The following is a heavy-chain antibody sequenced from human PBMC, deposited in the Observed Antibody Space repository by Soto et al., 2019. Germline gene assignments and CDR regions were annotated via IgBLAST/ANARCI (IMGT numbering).Heavy chain of an antibody. CDR3: ARGIAAAGTWGLSYFDY. V-gene: IGHV4-34*01. D-gene: IGHD6-13*01. CDR1: GGSFSGYS. Sequence: PSETLSLTCAVYGGSFSGYSWSWIHQPPGKGLEWSLESYHSGGTNYTPSFKCRVTISVDTSKNEFSLKLSSVTAADTAVYYCARGIAAAGTWGLSYFDYWGQGTLVTVSS. J-gene: IGHJ4*02. CDR2: SYHSGGT.